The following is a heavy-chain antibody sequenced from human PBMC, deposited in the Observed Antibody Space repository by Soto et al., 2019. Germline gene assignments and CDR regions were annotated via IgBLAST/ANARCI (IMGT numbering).Heavy chain of an antibody. CDR1: GDSVSSNTAS. D-gene: IGHD5-12*01. J-gene: IGHJ5*02. Sequence: SQTLSLTCAISGDSVSSNTASWNWIRQSPSRGLEWLGRTYFRSKWYNDYAVSVRSRIIINPDTSNNQYSLQLNSVTPEDTAVYFCAKGDNLGPKTGYAFDPWGQGIMVTVSS. CDR2: TYFRSKWYN. CDR3: AKGDNLGPKTGYAFDP. V-gene: IGHV6-1*01.